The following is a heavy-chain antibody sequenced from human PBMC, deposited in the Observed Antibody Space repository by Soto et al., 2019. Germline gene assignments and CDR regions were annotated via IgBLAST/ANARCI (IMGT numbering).Heavy chain of an antibody. CDR2: VIPIFGRP. CDR1: GGAFSNYA. J-gene: IGHJ4*02. CDR3: AKYKNYYNRSGIYDC. V-gene: IGHV1-69*06. Sequence: GASVKVSCKASGGAFSNYAISWVRQAPGQGLEWMGGVIPIFGRPNYAQKFQGRVAISADKSTSTAYMEMFSLTSEDTAMYYCAKYKNYYNRSGIYDCWGQGSLVTVSS. D-gene: IGHD3-22*01.